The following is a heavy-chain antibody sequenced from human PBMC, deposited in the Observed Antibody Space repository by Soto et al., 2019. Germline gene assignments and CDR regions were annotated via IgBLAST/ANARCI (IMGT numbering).Heavy chain of an antibody. Sequence: GESLKISCAASGFTFSSYGMHWVRQAPGKGLEWVAVISNDGNNKYYADSVKGRFTISRDNSKNTLYLQMNSLRAEDTAVYYCAKGFKGMVRGVINSLPFDYWGQGTLVTVSS. CDR2: ISNDGNNK. J-gene: IGHJ4*02. V-gene: IGHV3-30*18. D-gene: IGHD3-10*01. CDR3: AKGFKGMVRGVINSLPFDY. CDR1: GFTFSSYG.